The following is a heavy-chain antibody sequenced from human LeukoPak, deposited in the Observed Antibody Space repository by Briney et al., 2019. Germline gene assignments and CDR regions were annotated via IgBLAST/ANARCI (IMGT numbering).Heavy chain of an antibody. CDR1: GFTFSSYE. D-gene: IGHD5-12*01. J-gene: IGHJ3*02. V-gene: IGHV3-48*03. CDR2: MRFSGSTI. Sequence: GGSLRLSCVASGFTFSSYEMNWVRQAPGRGLEWVAYMRFSGSTIFYPDFVKGRFTLSRDNAKNSLYLQMNSLRAEDTAVYYCARGYSSYYLDAFDIWGQGTMVTVSS. CDR3: ARGYSSYYLDAFDI.